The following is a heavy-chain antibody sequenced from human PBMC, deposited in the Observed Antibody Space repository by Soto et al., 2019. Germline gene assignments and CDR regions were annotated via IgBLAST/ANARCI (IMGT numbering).Heavy chain of an antibody. Sequence: ASGKVSCKASGYSFTDYQIHWVRQAPGQGLEWLGRINPKRGGTSTAQKFQGWVTMTTDTAISTASMELTRLTSDDTAIYYCARGDSTDCSNGVCSFFYNHDMDVWGQGTTVTVSS. V-gene: IGHV1-2*04. CDR1: GYSFTDYQ. J-gene: IGHJ6*02. CDR3: ARGDSTDCSNGVCSFFYNHDMDV. CDR2: INPKRGGT. D-gene: IGHD2-8*01.